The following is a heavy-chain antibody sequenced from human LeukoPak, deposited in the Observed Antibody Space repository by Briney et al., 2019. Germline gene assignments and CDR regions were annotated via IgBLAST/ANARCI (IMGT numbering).Heavy chain of an antibody. CDR1: GFSLRKYE. J-gene: IGHJ4*02. Sequence: GGSLRLSCSASGFSLRKYEMNWVRQAPRKGLEWISYMSSESTAIYYSDSVDGRFTMSRDNAKNSVHLQMTSLRADDTALYFCAREPAGLFFDANGYLDLWGQGALVTVSS. CDR3: AREPAGLFFDANGYLDL. V-gene: IGHV3-48*03. CDR2: MSSESTAI. D-gene: IGHD3/OR15-3a*01.